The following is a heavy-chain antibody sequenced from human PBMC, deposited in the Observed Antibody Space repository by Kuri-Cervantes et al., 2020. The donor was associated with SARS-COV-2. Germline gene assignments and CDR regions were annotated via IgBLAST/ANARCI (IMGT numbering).Heavy chain of an antibody. CDR3: ARDTWRSPAAITGSIDP. Sequence: GGSLRLSCKASGGTFSSYTISWVRQAPGQGLEWMGGIIPIFGTANYAQKFQGRVTITADESTSTAYMELSSLRSEDTAVYYCARDTWRSPAAITGSIDPWGQGTLVTVSS. J-gene: IGHJ5*02. CDR1: GGTFSSYT. D-gene: IGHD2-2*01. V-gene: IGHV1-69*01. CDR2: IIPIFGTA.